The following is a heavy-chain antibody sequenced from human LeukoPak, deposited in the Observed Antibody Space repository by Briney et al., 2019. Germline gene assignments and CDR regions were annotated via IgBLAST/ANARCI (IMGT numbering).Heavy chain of an antibody. CDR1: GGSISSYY. D-gene: IGHD6-19*01. J-gene: IGHJ4*02. Sequence: SETLSLTCTVSGGSISSYYWSWIRQPPGKGLEWIGSIYHSGSTYYNPSLKSRVTISVDTSKNQFSLKLSSVTAADTAVYYCAREPSQQWLVSLEDYWGQGTLVTVSS. CDR2: IYHSGST. CDR3: AREPSQQWLVSLEDY. V-gene: IGHV4-38-2*02.